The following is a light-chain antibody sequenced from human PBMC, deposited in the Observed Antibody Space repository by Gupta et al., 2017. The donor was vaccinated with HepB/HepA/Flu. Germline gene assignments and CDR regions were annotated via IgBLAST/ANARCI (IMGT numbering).Light chain of an antibody. J-gene: IGLJ2*01. Sequence: SYVLTQPLSVSVAPGKTARITCGGNNIGSKSVHWYQQKPGQAPVLVIYYDSDRPSGIPERFSGSNSGNTATLTISRVEAGDEADYYCQVWDSFYVVFGGVTKLTVL. V-gene: IGLV3-21*04. CDR1: NIGSKS. CDR3: QVWDSFYVV. CDR2: YDS.